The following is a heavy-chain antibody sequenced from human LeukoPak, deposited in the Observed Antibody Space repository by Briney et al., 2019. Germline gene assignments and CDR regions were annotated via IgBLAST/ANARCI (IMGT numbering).Heavy chain of an antibody. Sequence: GGSLRLSCAASGFTFSDYAMSWVRQAPGKGQEWVSAISGSGGSTYYADSVKGRFTISRDNSKNTLYLQMNSLRAEDTAVYYCARDGLYYYDSSGYSRVYYYYGMDVWGQGTTVTVSS. CDR1: GFTFSDYA. CDR2: ISGSGGST. D-gene: IGHD3-22*01. V-gene: IGHV3-23*01. CDR3: ARDGLYYYDSSGYSRVYYYYGMDV. J-gene: IGHJ6*02.